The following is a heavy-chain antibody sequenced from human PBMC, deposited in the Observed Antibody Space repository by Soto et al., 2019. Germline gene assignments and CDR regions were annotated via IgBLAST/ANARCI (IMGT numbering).Heavy chain of an antibody. J-gene: IGHJ4*02. CDR2: INAGNGNT. CDR1: GYTFTSYA. Sequence: QVQLVQSGAEVKKPGASVKVSCKASGYTFTSYAMHWVRQAPGQRLEWMGWINAGNGNTKYSQKFQGRVTITRDTSASTAYMELSSLRSEDTAVYYCARAGGGYGGNWGHFDYWGQGTLVTVSS. CDR3: ARAGGGYGGNWGHFDY. V-gene: IGHV1-3*01. D-gene: IGHD7-27*01.